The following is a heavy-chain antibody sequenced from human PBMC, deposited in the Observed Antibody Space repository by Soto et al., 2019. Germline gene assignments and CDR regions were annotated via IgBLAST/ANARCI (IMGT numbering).Heavy chain of an antibody. Sequence: QVQLQESGPGLVKPSQTLSLTCTVSGGSISSGGYYWSWIRQHPGKGLEWIGYIYYSGSTYYNPSLKGRVTISVDTSKNQFSLKLSSVTAADTAVYYCERANGPSFLVYMDVWGKGTTVTVSS. J-gene: IGHJ6*03. D-gene: IGHD2-8*02. CDR2: IYYSGST. CDR1: GGSISSGGYY. CDR3: ERANGPSFLVYMDV. V-gene: IGHV4-31*03.